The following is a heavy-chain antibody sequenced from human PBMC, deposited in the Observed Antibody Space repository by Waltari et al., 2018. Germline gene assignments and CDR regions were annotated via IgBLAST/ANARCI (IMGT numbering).Heavy chain of an antibody. CDR1: GDTDNTYG. CDR2: TVPIYGAE. J-gene: IGHJ4*03. D-gene: IGHD3-9*01. CDR3: AREFGGDWLRGYFDS. V-gene: IGHV1-69*13. Sequence: QVQLVQSGAEVKKPGSSLRVSCKIIGDTDNTYGINWVRQAPGEGLEWMGGTVPIYGAENYAENFQDRVTFTADESTNTAYMELHRLTSDDTAVYYCAREFGGDWLRGYFDSWGQGTPITVSS.